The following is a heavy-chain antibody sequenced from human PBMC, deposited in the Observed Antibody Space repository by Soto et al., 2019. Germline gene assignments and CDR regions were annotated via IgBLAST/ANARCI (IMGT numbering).Heavy chain of an antibody. CDR3: ARETHFIDY. CDR2: ISGSGGST. CDR1: GFTFSSFA. J-gene: IGHJ4*02. V-gene: IGHV3-23*01. D-gene: IGHD1-26*01. Sequence: EMQLLESGGGLVQPGGSLRLSCAASGFTFSSFAMSWVRQAPGKGLDWVSAISGSGGSTYSADSVKGRFTISRDNSKNSLHLQLNSLRDEDTAVYYCARETHFIDYWGQGTLVSVSA.